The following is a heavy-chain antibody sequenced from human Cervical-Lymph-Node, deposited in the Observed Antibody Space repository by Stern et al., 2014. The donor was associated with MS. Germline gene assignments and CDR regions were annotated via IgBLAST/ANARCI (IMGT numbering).Heavy chain of an antibody. Sequence: QLQLQESGPGLVKPSETLSLTCTVSGGSVSSGNYHWTWIRQPPGKGLEWIGYIYYSGTTNYNPSLKGRVIISVDTSKNQFFLTLSSVTAADTAVYYCARERWGSSYFDFWGQGTLVTVSS. D-gene: IGHD3-16*01. V-gene: IGHV4-61*01. CDR2: IYYSGTT. J-gene: IGHJ4*02. CDR1: GGSVSSGNYH. CDR3: ARERWGSSYFDF.